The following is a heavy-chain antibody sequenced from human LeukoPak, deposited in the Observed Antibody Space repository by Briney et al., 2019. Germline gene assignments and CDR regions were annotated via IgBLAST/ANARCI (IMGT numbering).Heavy chain of an antibody. CDR2: ISSSSSTI. Sequence: GGSLRLSCAASGLTFSSYSMNWVRQAPGKGLEWVSYISSSSSTIYYADSVKGRFTISRDNAKNSLYLQMNSLRAEDTAVYYCARDLLRIAAAGKRLVEPLDYWGQGTLVTVSS. D-gene: IGHD6-13*01. J-gene: IGHJ4*02. CDR1: GLTFSSYS. CDR3: ARDLLRIAAAGKRLVEPLDY. V-gene: IGHV3-48*04.